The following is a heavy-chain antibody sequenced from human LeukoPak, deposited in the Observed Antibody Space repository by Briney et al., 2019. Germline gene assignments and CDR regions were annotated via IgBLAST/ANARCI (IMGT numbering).Heavy chain of an antibody. CDR2: ISSSGSTI. CDR3: ARVGTYCSGGSCSSIYYYYYYMDV. D-gene: IGHD2-15*01. V-gene: IGHV3-48*03. Sequence: PGGSLRLSCAASGFTFSSYEMNWVRQAPGKGLEWVSYISSSGSTIYYADSVKGRFTISRDNAKNSLYLQMNSLRAEDTAVYYCARVGTYCSGGSCSSIYYYYYYMDVWGKGTTVTVSS. J-gene: IGHJ6*03. CDR1: GFTFSSYE.